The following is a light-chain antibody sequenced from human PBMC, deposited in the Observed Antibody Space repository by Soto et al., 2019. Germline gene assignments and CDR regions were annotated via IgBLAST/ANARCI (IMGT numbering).Light chain of an antibody. CDR1: QDVKNY. V-gene: IGKV1-16*01. J-gene: IGKJ3*01. CDR2: AAS. Sequence: DIQMTQSPSSLSASVGDRVTITCRASQDVKNYLAWFQQKPGEAPKSLIYAASYLHSGVPSRFRGSGSGTDFTLTISSLQPEDFEVYCCQQYRSKSVTLGPGTKVDVK. CDR3: QQYRSKSVT.